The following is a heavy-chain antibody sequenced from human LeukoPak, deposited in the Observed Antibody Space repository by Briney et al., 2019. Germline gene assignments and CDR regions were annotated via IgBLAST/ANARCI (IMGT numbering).Heavy chain of an antibody. CDR2: ISAYNGNT. V-gene: IGHV1-18*01. CDR1: GYTFTSYG. J-gene: IGHJ6*02. CDR3: ARVDYGDYLYYYYGMDV. D-gene: IGHD4-17*01. Sequence: GASVKVSCKASGYTFTSYGISWVRQAPGQGLEWMGWISAYNGNTNYAQKLQGRVTLTTDTSTSTAYMELRSLRSDDTAVYYCARVDYGDYLYYYYGMDVWGQGTTVTVSS.